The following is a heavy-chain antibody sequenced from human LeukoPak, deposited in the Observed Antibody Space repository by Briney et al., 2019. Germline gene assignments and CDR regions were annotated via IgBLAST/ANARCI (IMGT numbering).Heavy chain of an antibody. J-gene: IGHJ3*01. CDR2: ISGTTNYI. CDR1: GFSFSEYS. D-gene: IGHD1-14*01. Sequence: GGSLRLSCAASGFSFSEYSMTWVRQAPGKGLEWVASISGTTNYISYADSLKGRFTISRDNAKNSLYLQMNSLRAEDTAVYYCARESDHSVSQVDFDLWGQGTMVTVSS. V-gene: IGHV3-21*01. CDR3: ARESDHSVSQVDFDL.